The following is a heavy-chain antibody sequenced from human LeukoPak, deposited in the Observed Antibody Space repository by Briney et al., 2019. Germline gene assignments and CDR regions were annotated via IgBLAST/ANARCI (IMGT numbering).Heavy chain of an antibody. D-gene: IGHD3-22*01. CDR1: GGSISSSSYY. CDR3: AGARRGYYKQWDY. J-gene: IGHJ4*02. V-gene: IGHV4-39*07. Sequence: PSETLSLTCTVSGGSISSSSYYWGWIRQPPGKGLEWIGSIYYSGSTYYNPSLKSRVTISVDTSKNQFSLKLSSVTAADTAVYYCAGARRGYYKQWDYWGQGTLVTVSS. CDR2: IYYSGST.